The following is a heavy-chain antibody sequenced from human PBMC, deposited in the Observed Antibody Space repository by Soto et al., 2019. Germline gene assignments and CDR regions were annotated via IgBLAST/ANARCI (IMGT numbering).Heavy chain of an antibody. CDR3: AECTVTTTGY. D-gene: IGHD4-17*01. Sequence: GASEKVSSKHSGFAFTSTAVQWVRQARGQSLEWIGWVVVGSGNTNYAQKFQERVTITRDMSTSTAYMELSSLRSEDTAVYYCAECTVTTTGYWGQGTLVTVSS. J-gene: IGHJ4*02. V-gene: IGHV1-58*01. CDR2: VVVGSGNT. CDR1: GFAFTSTA.